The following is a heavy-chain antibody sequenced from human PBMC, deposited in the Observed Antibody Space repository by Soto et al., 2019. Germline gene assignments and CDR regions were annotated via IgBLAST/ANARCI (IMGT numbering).Heavy chain of an antibody. CDR3: AKESIAVAAHFDY. CDR1: GFTFSSYG. Sequence: VGSLRLSCAASGFTFSSYGMHWVRQAPGKGLEWVAVISYDGSNKYYADSVKGRFTISRDNSKNTLYLQMNSLRAEDTAVYYCAKESIAVAAHFDYWGQGTLVTVSS. V-gene: IGHV3-30*18. J-gene: IGHJ4*02. D-gene: IGHD6-19*01. CDR2: ISYDGSNK.